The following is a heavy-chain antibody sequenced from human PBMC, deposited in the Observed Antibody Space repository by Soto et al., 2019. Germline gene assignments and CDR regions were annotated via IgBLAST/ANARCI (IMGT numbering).Heavy chain of an antibody. D-gene: IGHD4-17*01. CDR1: GYTFTAYP. CDR3: ARLKEVTTSDY. J-gene: IGHJ4*02. CDR2: VNTGNGNT. Sequence: ASVKLSCKASGYTFTAYPIHWVRQAPGQSLEWVGWVNTGNGNTAYSQKFQGRVTMTRDTSTSTVYMELSSLRSEDTAVYYCARLKEVTTSDYWGQGTLVTVSS. V-gene: IGHV1-3*04.